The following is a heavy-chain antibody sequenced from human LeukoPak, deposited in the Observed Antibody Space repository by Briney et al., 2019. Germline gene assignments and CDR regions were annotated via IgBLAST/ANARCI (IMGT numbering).Heavy chain of an antibody. J-gene: IGHJ5*02. Sequence: ASVKVSCKASGYTFTGYYMHWGRQAPGQGLEWMGWINPNSGGTNYAQKFQGRATMTRDTSISTAYMEMSRLRSDDTAVYYCARLSTVTTWFDPWGQGTLVTVSS. CDR1: GYTFTGYY. D-gene: IGHD4-17*01. V-gene: IGHV1-2*02. CDR2: INPNSGGT. CDR3: ARLSTVTTWFDP.